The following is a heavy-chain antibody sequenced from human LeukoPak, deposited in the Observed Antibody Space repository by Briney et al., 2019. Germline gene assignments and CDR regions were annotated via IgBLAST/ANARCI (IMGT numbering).Heavy chain of an antibody. D-gene: IGHD3-10*01. CDR2: IHPGDSDT. V-gene: IGHV5-51*01. CDR3: ARRGEGPIGGIGY. CDR1: GYSFASYW. Sequence: GESPKIPRRGSGYSFASYWNGWVRQMPGKGLGGMGIIHPGDSDTRYSPSFQGQVTISAEKSISTAYLQWSSLKASDTAMYYCARRGEGPIGGIGYWGQGTLVTVSS. J-gene: IGHJ4*02.